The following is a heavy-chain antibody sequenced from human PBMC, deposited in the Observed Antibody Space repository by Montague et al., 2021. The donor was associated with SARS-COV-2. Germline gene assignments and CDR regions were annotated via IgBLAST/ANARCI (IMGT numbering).Heavy chain of an antibody. CDR1: GFTVRSNH. CDR3: ARALSFSNWFDP. V-gene: IGHV3-66*01. CDR2: IYSGGTT. D-gene: IGHD3-3*01. J-gene: IGHJ5*02. Sequence: SLRLSCAASGFTVRSNHMRWVRQAPGKGLEWVSVIYSGGTTYYADSVKGSFTISSDNSNNTLYLQRNSLRAEDTAVYYCARALSFSNWFDPWGQGTLVTVSS.